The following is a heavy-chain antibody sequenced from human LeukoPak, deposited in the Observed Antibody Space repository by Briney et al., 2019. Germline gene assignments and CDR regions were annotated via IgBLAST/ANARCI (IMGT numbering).Heavy chain of an antibody. J-gene: IGHJ4*02. D-gene: IGHD6-13*01. CDR1: EFTFSNYP. CDR3: AKDNTQLALDY. Sequence: PGGSLRLSYAASEFTFSNYPMHWVRQAPGKGLEWVAVISYDGNSQQYADSVKGRFTISRDNSKNTLYLQMNSLRAEDTAVYYCAKDNTQLALDYWGQGTLVTVSS. V-gene: IGHV3-30-3*01. CDR2: ISYDGNSQ.